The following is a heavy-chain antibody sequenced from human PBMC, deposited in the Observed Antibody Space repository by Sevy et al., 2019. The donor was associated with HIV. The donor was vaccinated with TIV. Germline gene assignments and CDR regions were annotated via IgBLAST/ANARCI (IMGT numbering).Heavy chain of an antibody. D-gene: IGHD2-21*01. Sequence: GGSLRLSCAVSGFTVSDYYMTWIRQAPGKGLEWVSYISSSGSTIYYADSVKGRFTISRDNGKNSLYLQMNSLRAEDTAVYYCAGEGSIRAFDIWGQGTMVTVSS. V-gene: IGHV3-11*04. CDR1: GFTVSDYY. CDR3: AGEGSIRAFDI. CDR2: ISSSGSTI. J-gene: IGHJ3*02.